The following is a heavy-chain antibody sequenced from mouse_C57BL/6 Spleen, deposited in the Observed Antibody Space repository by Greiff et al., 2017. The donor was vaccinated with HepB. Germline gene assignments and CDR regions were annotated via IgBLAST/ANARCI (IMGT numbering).Heavy chain of an antibody. Sequence: VQLVESGAELVRPGASVTLSCKASGYTFTDYEMHWVKQTPVHGLEWIGAIDPETGGTAYNQKFKGKAILTADKSSSTAYMELRSLTSEDSAVYYCTRPLHSSGYGYWGQGTTLTVSS. CDR3: TRPLHSSGYGY. CDR1: GYTFTDYE. V-gene: IGHV1-15*01. CDR2: IDPETGGT. J-gene: IGHJ2*01. D-gene: IGHD3-2*02.